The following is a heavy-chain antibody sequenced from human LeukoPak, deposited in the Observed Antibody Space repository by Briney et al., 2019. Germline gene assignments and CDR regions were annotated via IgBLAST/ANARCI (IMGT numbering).Heavy chain of an antibody. CDR2: ITNWNGGST. V-gene: IGHV3-20*04. CDR1: GFTFDDYG. Sequence: PGGSLRLSCEASGFTFDDYGMSWVRRSTGKGLEWVSAITNWNGGSTGYADSVRGRFTISRDNAKNSLHLQMNSLRAEDTALYYCARCSRSSTDCYSAFDIWGQGTMVTVSS. D-gene: IGHD2-2*02. J-gene: IGHJ3*02. CDR3: ARCSRSSTDCYSAFDI.